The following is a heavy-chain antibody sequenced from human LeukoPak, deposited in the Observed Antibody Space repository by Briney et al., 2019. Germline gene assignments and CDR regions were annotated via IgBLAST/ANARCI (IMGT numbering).Heavy chain of an antibody. J-gene: IGHJ6*02. Sequence: GGSLRLSCAASGSTFSSYGMHWVRQAPGKGLEWVAVISYDGSNKYYADSVKGRFTISRDNSKNTLYLQMNSLRAEDTAVYYCAKAQQLVLYYYYGMDVWGQGTTVTVSS. D-gene: IGHD6-13*01. CDR2: ISYDGSNK. CDR1: GSTFSSYG. CDR3: AKAQQLVLYYYYGMDV. V-gene: IGHV3-30*18.